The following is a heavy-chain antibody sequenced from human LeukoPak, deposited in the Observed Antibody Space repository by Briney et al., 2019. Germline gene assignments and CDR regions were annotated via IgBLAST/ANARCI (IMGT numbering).Heavy chain of an antibody. V-gene: IGHV3-23*01. CDR3: AKAFGDSSSWYGYYDSSGYFDY. J-gene: IGHJ4*02. CDR2: ISGSGGST. D-gene: IGHD3-22*01. CDR1: GFTFSSYA. Sequence: PGGSLRLSCAASGFTFSSYAMSWVRQAPGKGLEWVSAISGSGGSTYYADSVKGRFTISRDNSKNTLYLQMNSLRAEDTAVYYCAKAFGDSSSWYGYYDSSGYFDYWGQGTLVTVSS.